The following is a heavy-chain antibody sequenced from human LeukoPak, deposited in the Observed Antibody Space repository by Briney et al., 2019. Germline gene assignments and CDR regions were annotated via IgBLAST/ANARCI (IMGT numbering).Heavy chain of an antibody. CDR2: ISTSSSTI. D-gene: IGHD2-2*01. V-gene: IGHV3-48*01. Sequence: GGSLSLSCAASGFTFSTYSMNWVRQAPGKGLEWVSYISTSSSTIYYADSVKGRFTISRDNAKNSLYLQMNSLRAEDTAVYFCATDRYCGSASCQYYYYSGLDVWGQGTTVTVSS. CDR1: GFTFSTYS. CDR3: ATDRYCGSASCQYYYYSGLDV. J-gene: IGHJ6*02.